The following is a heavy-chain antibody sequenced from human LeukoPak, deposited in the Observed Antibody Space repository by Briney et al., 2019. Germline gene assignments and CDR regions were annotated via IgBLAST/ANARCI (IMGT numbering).Heavy chain of an antibody. CDR2: INPNSGGT. J-gene: IGHJ4*02. CDR3: AREADSSGWYVGY. D-gene: IGHD6-19*01. V-gene: IGHV1-2*02. CDR1: GYTFTGYY. Sequence: GASVKVSCKASGYTFTGYYMHWVRQAPGQGLEWMGWINPNSGGTNYAQTFQGRVTTTRDPSISTAYMELSRLRSDDTAVYYCAREADSSGWYVGYWGQGTLVTVSS.